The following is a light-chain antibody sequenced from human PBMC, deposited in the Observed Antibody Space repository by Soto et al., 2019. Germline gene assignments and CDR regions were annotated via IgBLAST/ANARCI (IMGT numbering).Light chain of an antibody. CDR1: KLGDKY. V-gene: IGLV3-1*01. CDR2: QDS. Sequence: SSELTQPPSASVSPGQTASITCSGDKLGDKYACWYQQKPGQSPVLVIYQDSKRPSGSPERFSGSNSGNTATLTISGTQAMDEADYYCQAWDSSTVVFGGGTQLTVL. J-gene: IGLJ2*01. CDR3: QAWDSSTVV.